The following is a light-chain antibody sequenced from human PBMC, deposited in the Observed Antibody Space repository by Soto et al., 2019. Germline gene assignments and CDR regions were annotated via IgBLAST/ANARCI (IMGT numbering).Light chain of an antibody. CDR1: RTVSPW. CDR2: VVS. CDR3: QQYADYSWT. V-gene: IGKV1-5*03. Sequence: DIPMTQSPSTLSASVGDRVTITCRASRTVSPWLAWFQQKPGKAPKLLISVVSSVESGVPSRFSRSGSGTEYTLTITNLQPDDFATYYCQQYADYSWTFGQGTKVES. J-gene: IGKJ1*01.